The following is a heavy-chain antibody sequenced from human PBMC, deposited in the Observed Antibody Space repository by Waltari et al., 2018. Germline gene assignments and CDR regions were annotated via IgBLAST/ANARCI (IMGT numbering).Heavy chain of an antibody. CDR1: GYSISSGYY. V-gene: IGHV4-38-2*01. D-gene: IGHD3-9*01. J-gene: IGHJ5*02. Sequence: QVQLQESGPGLVKPSETLSLTCAVSGYSISSGYYWGWIRQPPGKGLEWIWSIYHSGSTYYNPSLKSRVTISVDTSKNQYSLKLSSVTAADTAVYYCASADYDILTGYSRGFDPWGQGTLVTVSS. CDR3: ASADYDILTGYSRGFDP. CDR2: IYHSGST.